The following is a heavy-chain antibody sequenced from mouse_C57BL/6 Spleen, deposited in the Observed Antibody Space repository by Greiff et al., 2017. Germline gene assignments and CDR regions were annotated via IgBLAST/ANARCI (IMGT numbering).Heavy chain of an antibody. J-gene: IGHJ4*01. CDR2: IDPTSGGT. CDR3: ARSSYSNSMDY. CDR1: GYTFTSYW. D-gene: IGHD2-5*01. V-gene: IGHV1-72*01. Sequence: VQRVESGAELVKPGASVKLSCKASGYTFTSYWMHWVKQRPGRGLEWIGRIDPTSGGTKYNEKFKSKATLTVDKPSSTAYMQLSSLTSEDSAVYYCARSSYSNSMDYWGQGTSVTVSS.